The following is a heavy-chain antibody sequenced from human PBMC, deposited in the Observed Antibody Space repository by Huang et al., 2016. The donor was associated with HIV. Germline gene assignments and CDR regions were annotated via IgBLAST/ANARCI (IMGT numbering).Heavy chain of an antibody. V-gene: IGHV4-39*02. J-gene: IGHJ4*02. CDR2: IYFSGST. Sequence: QLQLQESGPGLVTPSETLSLTCTVSGGSIRSDNYYWGWIRQPPGKGLEWIGSIYFSGSTYYNPSLKRRVTIPVDTAKNHCSLRMRSVTAADTAVYYCARLPGSITMIRGVITDPYWGQGTLVTVSS. CDR1: GGSIRSDNYY. D-gene: IGHD3-10*01. CDR3: ARLPGSITMIRGVITDPY.